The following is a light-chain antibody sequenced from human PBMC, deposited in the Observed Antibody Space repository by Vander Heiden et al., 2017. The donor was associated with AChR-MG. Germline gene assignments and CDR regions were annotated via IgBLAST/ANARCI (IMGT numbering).Light chain of an antibody. CDR1: SSNIGINY. CDR3: AAWDDSLSGWV. Sequence: VLTQRPSTYGSPGERLTLSCSRTSSNIGINYVYWYQELPGTAPKHVIYRNNQRTSGVPDRFSGSKSSTSASLAISRLRSEDKADYYCAAWDDSLSGWVFGGGTKLTVL. CDR2: RNN. V-gene: IGLV1-47*01. J-gene: IGLJ3*02.